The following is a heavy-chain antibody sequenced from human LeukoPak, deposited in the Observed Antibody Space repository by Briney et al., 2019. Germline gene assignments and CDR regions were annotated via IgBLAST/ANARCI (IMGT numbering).Heavy chain of an antibody. CDR3: ARRAGAYSHPYDY. V-gene: IGHV3-20*04. Sequence: PGGSLRLSCAASGFTFDDYGMSWVRQVPGKGLEWVSGINWNGSGAGYADSVKGRFTISRDNSKNTLYLQMNSLRADDTAVYYCARRAGAYSHPYDYWGQGTLVTVSS. D-gene: IGHD4/OR15-4a*01. CDR2: INWNGSGA. CDR1: GFTFDDYG. J-gene: IGHJ4*02.